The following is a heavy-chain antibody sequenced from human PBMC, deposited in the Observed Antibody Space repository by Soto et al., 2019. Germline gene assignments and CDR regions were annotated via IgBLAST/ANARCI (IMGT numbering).Heavy chain of an antibody. CDR3: ARETFVVVSATVQYFFGMDV. V-gene: IGHV3-48*03. J-gene: IGHJ6*02. D-gene: IGHD2-21*01. Sequence: GGSLRLSCAAFGFTFSGDGMNWVRQAPGKGLEWISYISQSGSSKYYADSVRGRLTISRDNAKNSLYLQMNSLRGDDSAVYFCARETFVVVSATVQYFFGMDVWGQGTTVTVSS. CDR1: GFTFSGDG. CDR2: ISQSGSSK.